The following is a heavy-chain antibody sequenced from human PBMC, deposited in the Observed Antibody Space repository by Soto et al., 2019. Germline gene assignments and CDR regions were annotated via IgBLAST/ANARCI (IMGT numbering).Heavy chain of an antibody. CDR1: GYSFTSYW. D-gene: IGHD2-2*01. Sequence: EVQLVQSGAEVKKPGESLKISCKGSGYSFTSYWIGWVRQMPGKGLEWMGTIYPGDSDTRYSPSFQGQVTISADKSISTAYLQWSSLKASDTAMYYCARLCSSTSCPFYGMDVWRQGTTVTVSS. CDR3: ARLCSSTSCPFYGMDV. V-gene: IGHV5-51*03. CDR2: IYPGDSDT. J-gene: IGHJ6*02.